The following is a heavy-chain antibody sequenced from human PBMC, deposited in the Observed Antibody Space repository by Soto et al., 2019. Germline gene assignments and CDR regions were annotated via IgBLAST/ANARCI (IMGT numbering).Heavy chain of an antibody. CDR2: INPSGGST. V-gene: IGHV1-46*01. Sequence: ASVKVSCKASGYTFTSYYMHWVRQAPGQGLEWMGIINPSGGSTSYAQKFQGRVTMTRDTSTSTVYMELSSLRSEDTAVYCCARDGGYCSGGSCHFDYWGQGTLVTVSS. J-gene: IGHJ4*02. CDR1: GYTFTSYY. CDR3: ARDGGYCSGGSCHFDY. D-gene: IGHD2-15*01.